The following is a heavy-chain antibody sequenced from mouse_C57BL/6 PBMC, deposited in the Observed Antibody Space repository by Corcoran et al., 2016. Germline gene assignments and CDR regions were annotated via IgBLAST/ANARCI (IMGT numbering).Heavy chain of an antibody. Sequence: QVQLQQSGAELVKPGASVKISCKASGYAFSSYWMNWVKQRSGKGLEWIGQIYPGDGDTNYNGKFKGKATLTADKSSSTAYMQLSSLTSEDSAVYFCARRGTTVVDYYYAMDYWGQGTSVTVSS. CDR1: GYAFSSYW. CDR2: IYPGDGDT. V-gene: IGHV1-80*01. CDR3: ARRGTTVVDYYYAMDY. D-gene: IGHD1-1*01. J-gene: IGHJ4*01.